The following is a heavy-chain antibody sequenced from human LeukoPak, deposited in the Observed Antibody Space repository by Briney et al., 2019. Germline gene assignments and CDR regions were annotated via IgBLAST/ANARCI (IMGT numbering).Heavy chain of an antibody. CDR2: IYYSGST. V-gene: IGHV4-59*01. CDR1: GGSISSYY. J-gene: IGHJ3*02. D-gene: IGHD3-22*01. Sequence: PSETLSLTCTVSGGSISSYYWSWLRQPPGKGLEWIGYIYYSGSTNYNPSLKSRVTISVDTSKNQFSLKLSSVTAADTAVYYCARHGYYDIGGVFDIWGQGTMVTVSS. CDR3: ARHGYYDIGGVFDI.